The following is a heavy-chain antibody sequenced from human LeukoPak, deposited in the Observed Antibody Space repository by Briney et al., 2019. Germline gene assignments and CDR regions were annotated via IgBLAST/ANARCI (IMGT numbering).Heavy chain of an antibody. V-gene: IGHV3-9*01. D-gene: IGHD2-15*01. J-gene: IGHJ4*02. CDR2: ITFENGRR. Sequence: PGGSLRLSCAASGFTFDDYDMHWVRQAPGKGLEWVSSITFENGRRDYADSVKGRFTISRDNAKNSLYLQMNSLRAEDTAVYYCARDPYCSGGSCLPPHWGQGTLVTVSS. CDR1: GFTFDDYD. CDR3: ARDPYCSGGSCLPPH.